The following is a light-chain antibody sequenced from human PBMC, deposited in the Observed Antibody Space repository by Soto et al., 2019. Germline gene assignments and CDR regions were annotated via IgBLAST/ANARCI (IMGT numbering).Light chain of an antibody. CDR3: SSCTSSSTLDRV. CDR1: SSDVGGYNY. J-gene: IGLJ2*01. CDR2: DVS. Sequence: QSVLTQPASVSGSPGQSITISCTGTSSDVGGYNYVSWYQQHPGKAPKLMIYDVSNRPSGVSNRFSGSKSGNTASLTISGLQAEDEADYYCSSCTSSSTLDRVFGGGTKLTVL. V-gene: IGLV2-14*01.